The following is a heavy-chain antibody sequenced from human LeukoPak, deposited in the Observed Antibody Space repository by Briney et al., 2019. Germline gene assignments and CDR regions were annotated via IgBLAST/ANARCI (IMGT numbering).Heavy chain of an antibody. D-gene: IGHD4-17*01. CDR3: ARVGTAYGDYIDY. CDR2: IYYSGST. CDR1: GGSISSGDYY. J-gene: IGHJ4*02. V-gene: IGHV4-30-4*01. Sequence: SETLSLTCTVSGGSISSGDYYWSWIRQPPGKGLEWNGYIYYSGSTYYNPSLKSRVTISVDTSKNQFSLKLSSVTAADTAVYYCARVGTAYGDYIDYWGQGTLVTVSS.